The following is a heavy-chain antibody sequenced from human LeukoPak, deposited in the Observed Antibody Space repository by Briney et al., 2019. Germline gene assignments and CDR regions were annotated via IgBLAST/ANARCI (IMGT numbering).Heavy chain of an antibody. J-gene: IGHJ6*02. Sequence: PSETLSLTCTVSGGSISSYYWSWIRQPPGKGLEWIGYRYYSGSTNYNPSLKSRVTISVDTSKNQLTLKVNSVTAADTAVYYCARDRNTATAYYGMDIWGQGTTVTVSS. V-gene: IGHV4-59*01. CDR1: GGSISSYY. CDR3: ARDRNTATAYYGMDI. D-gene: IGHD5-18*01. CDR2: RYYSGST.